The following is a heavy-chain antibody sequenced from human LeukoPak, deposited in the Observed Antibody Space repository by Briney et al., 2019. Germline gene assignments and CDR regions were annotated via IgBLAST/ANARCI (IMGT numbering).Heavy chain of an antibody. CDR1: GGSISSYY. D-gene: IGHD5-18*01. V-gene: IGHV4-4*07. J-gene: IGHJ6*02. CDR3: ARGVTYSYGYYYYYGMDV. Sequence: PSGTLSLTCTVSGGSISSYYWSWIRQPAGKGLEWIGRIYTSGSTNYNPSLKSRVTMSVDTSKNQFSLKLSSVTAADTAVYYCARGVTYSYGYYYYYGMDVWGQGTTVTVSS. CDR2: IYTSGST.